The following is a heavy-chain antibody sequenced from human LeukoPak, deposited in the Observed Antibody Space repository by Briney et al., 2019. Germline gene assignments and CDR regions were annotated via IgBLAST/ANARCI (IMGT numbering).Heavy chain of an antibody. J-gene: IGHJ4*02. CDR3: AAGGSGSYPLFDY. CDR2: IYYSGST. V-gene: IGHV4-59*08. Sequence: SETLSLTCTVSGGSISSYYWSWIRQPPGKGLEWIGYIYYSGSTNNNPSLKSRVTISVDTSKNQFSLKLRSVTAADTAVYYCAAGGSGSYPLFDYWGQGTLVTVSS. CDR1: GGSISSYY. D-gene: IGHD3-10*01.